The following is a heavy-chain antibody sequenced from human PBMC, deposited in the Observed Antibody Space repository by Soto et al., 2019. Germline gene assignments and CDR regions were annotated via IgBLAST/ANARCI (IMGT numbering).Heavy chain of an antibody. CDR3: ARDGRGNYAMDV. V-gene: IGHV3-48*03. CDR1: GFPFSDYE. D-gene: IGHD3-16*01. CDR2: ISSSGYSI. J-gene: IGHJ6*02. Sequence: GGSLRLSCAGSGFPFSDYEMKWVRQAPGKGLEWVSDISSSGYSIYYADSVKGRFTISRDNAKNSLYLQMNSLRAEDTAVYYCARDGRGNYAMDVWGQGTTVTVSS.